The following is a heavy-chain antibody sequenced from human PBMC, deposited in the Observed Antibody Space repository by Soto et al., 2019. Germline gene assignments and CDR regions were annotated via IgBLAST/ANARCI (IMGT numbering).Heavy chain of an antibody. CDR2: VHHSWGS. D-gene: IGHD2-15*01. Sequence: SETLSLTCTVSDGSFNPNYWSWIRQPPGKGMEWIGYVHHSWGSTYNPSLQSRVTISVDTSKNQFSLKLSSVTAADTAVYYCARDAPDIVVVVAATGYGMDVWGQGTTVTVSS. V-gene: IGHV4-59*12. CDR1: DGSFNPNY. J-gene: IGHJ6*02. CDR3: ARDAPDIVVVVAATGYGMDV.